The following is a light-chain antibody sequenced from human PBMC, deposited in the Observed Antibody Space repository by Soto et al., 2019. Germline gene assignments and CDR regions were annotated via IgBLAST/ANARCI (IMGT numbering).Light chain of an antibody. V-gene: IGKV1-5*01. Sequence: DIQMTQSPSTVSAYVGDSVTITCRASQSITTWLAWYQQRPGKAPKLLIYDVSGLQSGVPSRFSGSGSGTEFTLTISSLQPDDFATYYCQHYNSYSEAFGQGTKVDIK. CDR3: QHYNSYSEA. CDR1: QSITTW. J-gene: IGKJ1*01. CDR2: DVS.